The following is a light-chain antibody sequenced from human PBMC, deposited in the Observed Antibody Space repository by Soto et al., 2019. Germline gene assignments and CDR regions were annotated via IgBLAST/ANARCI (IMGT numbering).Light chain of an antibody. CDR2: GAS. Sequence: EIVLTQSPGTLSLSPGERATLSCRASQSVSSNYLAWYQQKPGQAPRLLIFGASSRATGIPDRFSGSGSGTDFTLIISRLEPEDFAVFYCQQYHSSPWTFGQGTMVEV. J-gene: IGKJ1*01. CDR1: QSVSSNY. CDR3: QQYHSSPWT. V-gene: IGKV3-20*01.